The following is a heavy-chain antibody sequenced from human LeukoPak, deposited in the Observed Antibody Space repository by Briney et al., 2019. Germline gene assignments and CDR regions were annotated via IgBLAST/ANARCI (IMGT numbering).Heavy chain of an antibody. CDR1: GFTFNSHS. Sequence: PGGSLRLSCAASGFTFNSHSMNWVRQAPGKGLEWVSGISSSSSYLYYADSVRGRFTVSRDNAKNSLYLQMNGLRAEDTAVYYCARAYSGSYNWFDPWGQGTLVTVSS. V-gene: IGHV3-21*01. D-gene: IGHD1-26*01. CDR2: ISSSSSYL. CDR3: ARAYSGSYNWFDP. J-gene: IGHJ5*02.